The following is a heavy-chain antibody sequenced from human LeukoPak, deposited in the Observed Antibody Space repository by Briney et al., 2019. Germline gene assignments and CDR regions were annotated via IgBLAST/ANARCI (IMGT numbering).Heavy chain of an antibody. J-gene: IGHJ6*03. Sequence: SVKVSCKASGGTFSSYAISWVRQAPAQGLESMGGIIPIFGTANYAQKFQGRVTITADESTSTAYMELSSLRSEDTAVYYCARCYYGSGSYPNYYYYYMDVWGKGTTITISS. V-gene: IGHV1-69*13. D-gene: IGHD3-10*01. CDR1: GGTFSSYA. CDR3: ARCYYGSGSYPNYYYYYMDV. CDR2: IIPIFGTA.